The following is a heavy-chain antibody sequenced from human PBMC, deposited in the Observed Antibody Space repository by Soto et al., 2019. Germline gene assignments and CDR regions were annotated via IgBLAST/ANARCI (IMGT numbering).Heavy chain of an antibody. CDR2: INPNSGGT. CDR3: ARDRDGEQLDAFDI. J-gene: IGHJ3*02. CDR1: GYTFTGYY. D-gene: IGHD1-1*01. Sequence: ASVKVSCKRAGYTFTGYYMHWVRQAPGQGLEWMGWINPNSGGTNYAQKFQGRVTMTRDTSISTAYMELSRLRSDDTAVYYCARDRDGEQLDAFDIWGQGTMVTV. V-gene: IGHV1-2*02.